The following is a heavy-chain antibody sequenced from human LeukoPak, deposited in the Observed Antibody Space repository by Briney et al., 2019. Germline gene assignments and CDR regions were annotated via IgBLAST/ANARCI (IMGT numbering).Heavy chain of an antibody. CDR1: GGTFSSYA. J-gene: IGHJ4*02. V-gene: IGHV1-69*13. CDR3: ATGTPHYYDSSGYFLSGFDY. Sequence: SVKVSCKASGGTFSSYAISWVRQAPGQGLEWMGGIIPIFGTANYAQKFQGRVTITADESTSTAYMELSSLRSEDTAVYYCATGTPHYYDSSGYFLSGFDYWGQGILVTVSS. D-gene: IGHD3-22*01. CDR2: IIPIFGTA.